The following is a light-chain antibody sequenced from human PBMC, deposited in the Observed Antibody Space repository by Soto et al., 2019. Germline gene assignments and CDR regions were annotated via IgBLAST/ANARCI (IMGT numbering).Light chain of an antibody. CDR2: AAS. V-gene: IGKV1-39*01. Sequence: DIQMPQSPSSLSASVGDRVTITCRASPSISSYLNLYPQKPGQVPKLVIYAASTLQSGVPSRFSGSGSGTDFTLTISSLQPEDFATYYCEHSYSNVLTFGGGTKVESK. CDR3: EHSYSNVLT. J-gene: IGKJ4*01. CDR1: PSISSY.